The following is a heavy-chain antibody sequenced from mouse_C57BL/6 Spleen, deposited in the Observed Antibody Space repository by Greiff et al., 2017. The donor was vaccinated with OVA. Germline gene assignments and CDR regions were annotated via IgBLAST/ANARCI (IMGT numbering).Heavy chain of an antibody. J-gene: IGHJ2*01. V-gene: IGHV1-5*01. Sequence: EVQLQQSGTVLARPGASVKMSCKTSGYTFTSYWMHWVKQRPGQGLEWIGAIYPGNSDTSYNQKFKGKAKLTAVTSASTAYMELSSLTNEDSAVYYCTGIYYDYDEAYYCDYWGQGTTLTVSS. CDR2: IYPGNSDT. D-gene: IGHD2-4*01. CDR1: GYTFTSYW. CDR3: TGIYYDYDEAYYCDY.